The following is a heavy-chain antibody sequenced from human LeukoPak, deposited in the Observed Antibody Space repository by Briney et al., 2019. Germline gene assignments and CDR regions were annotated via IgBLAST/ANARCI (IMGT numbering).Heavy chain of an antibody. CDR2: MYTSGST. D-gene: IGHD2-2*01. CDR3: ATYDQLLAFDN. Sequence: KPSETLSLTCTVSGGSISSDYWSCIRQSAGKGLEWIGRMYTSGSTNYNPSLKSRVTMSIDTSKKQFSLKLNSVTAADTAVYYCATYDQLLAFDNWGQGSQVTVSS. CDR1: GGSISSDY. J-gene: IGHJ4*02. V-gene: IGHV4-4*07.